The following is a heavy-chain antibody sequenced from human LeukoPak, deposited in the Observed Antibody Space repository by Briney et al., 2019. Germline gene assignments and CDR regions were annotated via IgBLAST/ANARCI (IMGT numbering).Heavy chain of an antibody. V-gene: IGHV3-48*02. CDR2: ISSNSDTK. CDR3: ASSWEY. D-gene: IGHD1-26*01. Sequence: GGSLRLSCAASGFSFSEYSMNWVRQAPGKGLECISYISSNSDTKYYADSVKGRFTISRDNAKNSLYLQLNSLRDEDTAVYYCASSWEYWGRGTLVTVS. CDR1: GFSFSEYS. J-gene: IGHJ4*02.